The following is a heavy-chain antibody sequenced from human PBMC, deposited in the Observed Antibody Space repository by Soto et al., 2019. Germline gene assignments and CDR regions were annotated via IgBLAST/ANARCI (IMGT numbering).Heavy chain of an antibody. Sequence: QVQLVQSGAEVKKPGSSVKVSCKASGGTFSSYAISWVRQAPGQGLEWMGGIIPIFGTANYAQKFQGRVTITADKSTSTAYMELSIVRSEYTAVYYCASPTREWLPPARDYYYGMDVWGQGTTVTVSS. J-gene: IGHJ6*02. V-gene: IGHV1-69*06. CDR3: ASPTREWLPPARDYYYGMDV. CDR1: GGTFSSYA. CDR2: IIPIFGTA. D-gene: IGHD3-3*01.